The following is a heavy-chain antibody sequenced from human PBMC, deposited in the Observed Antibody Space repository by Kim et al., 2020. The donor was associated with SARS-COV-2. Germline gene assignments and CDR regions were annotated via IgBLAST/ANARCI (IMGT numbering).Heavy chain of an antibody. CDR3: ARGVGDYYFDY. CDR2: TT. V-gene: IGHV3-48*02. D-gene: IGHD2-21*02. J-gene: IGHJ4*02. Sequence: TTCYPESKKGRFTISRDNARNSLYLQVNSLRDEDTAVYYCARGVGDYYFDYWGQGTLVTVSS.